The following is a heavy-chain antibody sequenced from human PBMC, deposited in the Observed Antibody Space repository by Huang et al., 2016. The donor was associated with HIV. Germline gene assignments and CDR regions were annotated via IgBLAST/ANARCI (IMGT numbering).Heavy chain of an antibody. CDR1: GFLLSNYG. CDR2: IRNDGMKK. D-gene: IGHD3-22*01. J-gene: IGHJ4*02. V-gene: IGHV3-33*04. CDR3: ARGDYYDSSGYHPGYFDY. Sequence: VQLIESGGGVVQPGKSLRLSCATSGFLLSNYGMYWVRQAQGKGLKWVAFIRNDGMKKNYADSVRGRFTVGRDNGNNTLFLQMRSLGVDDTAVYYCARGDYYDSSGYHPGYFDYWGQGILVTVSS.